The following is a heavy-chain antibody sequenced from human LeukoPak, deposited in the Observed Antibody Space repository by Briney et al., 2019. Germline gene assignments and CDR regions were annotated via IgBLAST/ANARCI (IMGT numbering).Heavy chain of an antibody. Sequence: ASVKVSCKASGGTFSSYAISWVRQAPGQGLEWMGGIIPILGIANYAQKFQGRVTITADNSTSTAYMELSSLRSEDTAVYYCARDSQSGSFDYWGQGTLVTVSS. CDR3: ARDSQSGSFDY. D-gene: IGHD5-12*01. J-gene: IGHJ4*02. V-gene: IGHV1-69*10. CDR2: IIPILGIA. CDR1: GGTFSSYA.